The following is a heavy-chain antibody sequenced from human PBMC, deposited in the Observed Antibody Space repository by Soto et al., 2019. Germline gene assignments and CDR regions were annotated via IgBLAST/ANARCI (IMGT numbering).Heavy chain of an antibody. J-gene: IGHJ4*02. CDR2: IIPIFGTA. D-gene: IGHD4-17*01. Sequence: QVQLVQSGAEVKKPGSSVKVSCKASGGTFSSYAISWVRQAPGQGLEWMGGIIPIFGTANYAQKFQGRVTITADESTSTAYMELSSLRSEDTAVYYCAGSRGPDPTVTTVTAFDYWGQGTLVTVSS. V-gene: IGHV1-69*01. CDR1: GGTFSSYA. CDR3: AGSRGPDPTVTTVTAFDY.